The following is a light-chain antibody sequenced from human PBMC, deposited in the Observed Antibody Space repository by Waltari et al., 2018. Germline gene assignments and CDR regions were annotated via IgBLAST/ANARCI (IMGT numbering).Light chain of an antibody. Sequence: QSALTQPASVSGSPGQSITISCTGTSSDVGGYNYVSWYQQHPGKAPKLMIFDGSNRPSGVSNRFAGSKSGNTASLTISGLQAEDEADYYCSSYISSSTLEVFGGGTRLTVL. CDR3: SSYISSSTLEV. V-gene: IGLV2-14*03. CDR2: DGS. J-gene: IGLJ3*02. CDR1: SSDVGGYNY.